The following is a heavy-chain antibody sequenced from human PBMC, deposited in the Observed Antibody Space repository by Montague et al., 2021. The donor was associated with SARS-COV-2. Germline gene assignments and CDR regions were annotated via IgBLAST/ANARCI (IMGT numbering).Heavy chain of an antibody. CDR2: INDSGST. J-gene: IGHJ4*02. CDR3: AGGQHDSGDYWGGFYYLDY. CDR1: DGSFRGFY. V-gene: IGHV4-59*01. Sequence: SETLSLTCTVSDGSFRGFYLNWIRQSPGKALEWIGYINDSGSTRHNPSLKVRVTISLLTPGNRVSLDLSSVTAADTAVYYCAGGQHDSGDYWGGFYYLDYWGQGALVTVSS. D-gene: IGHD3-10*01.